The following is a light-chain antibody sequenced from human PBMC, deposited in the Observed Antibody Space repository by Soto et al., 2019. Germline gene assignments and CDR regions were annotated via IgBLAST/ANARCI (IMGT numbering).Light chain of an antibody. CDR3: QQYCSSPPYT. V-gene: IGKV3-20*01. J-gene: IGKJ2*01. CDR2: GSS. Sequence: EVVLTQSPGTLSLSPGERATLSCRASQSVSNNYLAWYQQKPGQSPKLLIFGSSDRATGIPDRFSGSGSGTDFTLTISSLEPEDFSVYYCQQYCSSPPYTVGQGTKLEIK. CDR1: QSVSNNY.